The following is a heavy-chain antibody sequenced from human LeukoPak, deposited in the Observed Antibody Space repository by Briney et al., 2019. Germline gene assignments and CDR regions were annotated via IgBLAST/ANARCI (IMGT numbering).Heavy chain of an antibody. CDR1: GFTFDDYA. D-gene: IGHD2-2*01. V-gene: IGHV3-9*01. CDR2: ISWNSGSI. Sequence: GRSLRLSCAASGFTFDDYAMHWVRQAPGKGLEWVSGISWNSGSIGYADSVKGRFTISRDNAKNSLYLQMNSLRAEDTALYYCAKAGYCSSTSCYYEPAFDIWGQGTMVTVSS. CDR3: AKAGYCSSTSCYYEPAFDI. J-gene: IGHJ3*02.